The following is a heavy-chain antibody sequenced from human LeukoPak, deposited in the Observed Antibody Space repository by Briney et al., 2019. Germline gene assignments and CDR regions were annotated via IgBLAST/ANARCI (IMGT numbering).Heavy chain of an antibody. Sequence: GRSLRLSCAASGFTFDDHAMHWVRQAPGKGLEWVSGISWNSGSIGYADSVKGRFTISRDNAKNSLYLQMNSLRAEDTALYYCANDMYDSSGYPHYFDYWGQGTLVTVSS. CDR1: GFTFDDHA. J-gene: IGHJ4*02. D-gene: IGHD3-22*01. V-gene: IGHV3-9*01. CDR3: ANDMYDSSGYPHYFDY. CDR2: ISWNSGSI.